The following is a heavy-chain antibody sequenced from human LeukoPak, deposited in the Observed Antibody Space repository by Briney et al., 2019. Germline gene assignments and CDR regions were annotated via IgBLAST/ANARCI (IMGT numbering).Heavy chain of an antibody. CDR3: ARDAPLDY. J-gene: IGHJ4*02. CDR1: GFNFSNYR. V-gene: IGHV3-66*01. CDR2: IYSGGST. Sequence: GGSLRLSCVASGFNFSNYRMNWVRQAPGKGLEWVSVIYSGGSTYYADSVKGRFTISRDNSKNTLYLQMNSLRAEDTAVYYCARDAPLDYWGQGTLVTVSS.